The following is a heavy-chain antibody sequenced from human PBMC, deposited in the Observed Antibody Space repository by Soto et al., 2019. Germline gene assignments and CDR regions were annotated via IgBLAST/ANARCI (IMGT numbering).Heavy chain of an antibody. CDR2: ISGYNGNT. Sequence: QVQLVQSGGEVKKPGASVKVSCKTSGYSFTTYGISWVRQAPGQGLEWMGWISGYNGNTNYAQKCQGRVTMTTDTSTSTAYMELRSLRSDDTAVYYCAREGPAPYYYYGMDVWGQGSTVAVSS. CDR1: GYSFTTYG. J-gene: IGHJ6*02. V-gene: IGHV1-18*01. CDR3: AREGPAPYYYYGMDV.